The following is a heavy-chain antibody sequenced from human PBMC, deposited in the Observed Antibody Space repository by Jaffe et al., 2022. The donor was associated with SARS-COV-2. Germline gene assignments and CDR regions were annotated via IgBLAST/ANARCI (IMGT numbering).Heavy chain of an antibody. Sequence: EVQLVESGGGLGQPGGSLRLSCAASGFTLSNYWMHWVRQAPGKGLVWVSCINSDESRIKYADLVKGRFTISRDNAKNTLYLQMNSLTVDDTAVYYCARGSVYQSWEAGTKLDFWGQGTLATVSS. V-gene: IGHV3-74*01. J-gene: IGHJ4*02. D-gene: IGHD1-26*01. CDR2: INSDESRI. CDR1: GFTLSNYW. CDR3: ARGSVYQSWEAGTKLDF.